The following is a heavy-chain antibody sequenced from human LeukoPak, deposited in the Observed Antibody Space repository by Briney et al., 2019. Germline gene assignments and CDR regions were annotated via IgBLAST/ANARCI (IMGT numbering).Heavy chain of an antibody. J-gene: IGHJ4*02. V-gene: IGHV4-38-2*02. CDR2: IYQSGST. Sequence: SETLSLTCTVCGYSISSRYFWGWIRQPPGKGLEWIGSIYQSGSTYYNPSLKSRVTISVDTSKDQFSVKLTSVTAADTAVYFCARQSAYNPYYAFDSWGQGTLVTVSS. D-gene: IGHD3-3*01. CDR1: GYSISSRYF. CDR3: ARQSAYNPYYAFDS.